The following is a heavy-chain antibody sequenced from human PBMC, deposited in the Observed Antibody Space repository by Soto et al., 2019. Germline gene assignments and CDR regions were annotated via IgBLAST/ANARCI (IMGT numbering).Heavy chain of an antibody. Sequence: GPEVKMPGASVKVSCKTSGYIFTAYGLAWLRQAPGQRPEWMGWVSTNDDRTNYAQKFQGRVTMTTDRSTTTTSMELRSLRPDDTVVYYCARELNTESSAYYSFAFWGQGTLVTVSS. CDR2: VSTNDDRT. J-gene: IGHJ4*02. V-gene: IGHV1-18*01. CDR1: GYIFTAYG. D-gene: IGHD3-22*01. CDR3: ARELNTESSAYYSFAF.